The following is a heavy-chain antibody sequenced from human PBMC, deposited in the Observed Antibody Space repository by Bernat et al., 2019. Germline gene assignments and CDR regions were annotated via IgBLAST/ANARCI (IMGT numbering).Heavy chain of an antibody. Sequence: EVQLVESGGGLVKPGGSLRLSCAASGFTFSIYSMNWVRQAPGKGLEWISSISSYSTSIYYADSVKGRFTISRDNAKNSLYLQMNSLKTEDTVVYYCTTESGRYYKGYWGQGTLVTVSS. D-gene: IGHD6-19*01. J-gene: IGHJ4*02. V-gene: IGHV3-21*03. CDR3: TTESGRYYKGY. CDR1: GFTFSIYS. CDR2: ISSYSTSI.